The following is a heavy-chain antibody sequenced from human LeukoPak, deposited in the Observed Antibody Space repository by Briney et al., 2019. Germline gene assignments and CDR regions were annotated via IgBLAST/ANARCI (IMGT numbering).Heavy chain of an antibody. CDR3: VPKGTEGY. CDR1: GFTFSSHW. CDR2: INSDGSSI. J-gene: IGHJ4*02. Sequence: GGSLRLSCAASGFTFSSHWMHWVRQAPGKGLVWVSRINSDGSSISYADSVKGRFTIPRDNAKNTLYLQMNSLRAEDTAVYYCVPKGTEGYWGQGTLVTVSS. V-gene: IGHV3-74*01.